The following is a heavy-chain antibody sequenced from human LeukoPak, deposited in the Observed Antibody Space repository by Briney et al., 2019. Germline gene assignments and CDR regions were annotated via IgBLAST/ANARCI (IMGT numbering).Heavy chain of an antibody. CDR3: ARKNYDNSGYFHH. J-gene: IGHJ1*01. CDR2: ISSSGNTI. Sequence: GGSLRLSCAASGFTFSSYEMNWVRQAPGKGLEWVSYISSSGNTIYYADSVKGRFTTSRDNAKNSLYLQMNSLRAEDTAVYCCARKNYDNSGYFHHWGQGTLVTVSS. CDR1: GFTFSSYE. D-gene: IGHD3-22*01. V-gene: IGHV3-48*03.